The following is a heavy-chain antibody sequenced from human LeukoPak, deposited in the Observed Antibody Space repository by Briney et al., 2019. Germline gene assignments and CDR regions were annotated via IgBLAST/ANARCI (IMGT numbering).Heavy chain of an antibody. CDR2: INPNNGGR. Sequence: ASVKVSCKASAYTFTGYYMHWVRHAHGQGLEWMGWINPNNGGRKGAKKFQGRVTMTSDTSISTAYMELGRLTSDDTAVYYCASPGYYGPESYKFDPWGQGTLVTVSS. CDR3: ASPGYYGPESYKFDP. J-gene: IGHJ5*02. CDR1: AYTFTGYY. V-gene: IGHV1-2*02. D-gene: IGHD3-10*01.